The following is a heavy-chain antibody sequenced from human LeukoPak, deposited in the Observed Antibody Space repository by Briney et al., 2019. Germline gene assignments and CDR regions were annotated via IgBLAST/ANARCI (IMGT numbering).Heavy chain of an antibody. Sequence: PGGSLRLSCAASGFTFSSYSMNWVRQAPGKGLEWVSSISSSSSYIYYADSVKGRLTISRDNAKNSLYLQMNSLRAEDTAVYYCARDRTNYGEGAFDIWGQGTMVTVSS. CDR2: ISSSSSYI. CDR1: GFTFSSYS. D-gene: IGHD4-17*01. J-gene: IGHJ3*02. V-gene: IGHV3-21*01. CDR3: ARDRTNYGEGAFDI.